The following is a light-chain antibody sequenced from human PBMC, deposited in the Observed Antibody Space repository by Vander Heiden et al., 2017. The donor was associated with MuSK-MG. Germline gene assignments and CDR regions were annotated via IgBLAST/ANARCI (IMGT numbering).Light chain of an antibody. V-gene: IGKV3-11*01. Sequence: EIVLTQYPATLSLSPGERATLSCRASQSVSSYLAWYQQKPGQAPRLLIYDASNRATGIPARFSGSGYGTDFTLTISSREPEDFAVYYCQQHSNWPPVTFGQGTKMEIK. CDR2: DAS. CDR1: QSVSSY. J-gene: IGKJ2*01. CDR3: QQHSNWPPVT.